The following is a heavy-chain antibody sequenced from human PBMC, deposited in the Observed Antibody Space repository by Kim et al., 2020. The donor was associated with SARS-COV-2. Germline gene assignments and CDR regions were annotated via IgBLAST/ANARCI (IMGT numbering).Heavy chain of an antibody. Sequence: TYAQCFTGRFVFSLDTSVRTAYLQISSLKAEDTAVYYCASRPAAPGAFDIWGQGTMVTVSS. CDR3: ASRPAAPGAFDI. J-gene: IGHJ3*02. D-gene: IGHD6-13*01. V-gene: IGHV7-4-1*02.